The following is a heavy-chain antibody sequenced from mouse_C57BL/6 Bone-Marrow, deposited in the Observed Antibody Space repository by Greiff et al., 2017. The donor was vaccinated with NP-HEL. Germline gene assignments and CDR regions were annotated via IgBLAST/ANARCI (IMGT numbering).Heavy chain of an antibody. CDR2: ISYDGSN. V-gene: IGHV3-6*01. J-gene: IGHJ2*01. CDR3: ARRRNGYYFFDD. Sequence: EVKLEESGPGLVKPSQSLSLTCSVTGYSITSGYYWNWIRQFPGNKQEWMGYISYDGSNNYNPSLKNRISITRDTSKNQFFLKLNSVTTEDTATYYCARRRNGYYFFDDWGQGTTLTVSS. D-gene: IGHD2-3*01. CDR1: GYSITSGYY.